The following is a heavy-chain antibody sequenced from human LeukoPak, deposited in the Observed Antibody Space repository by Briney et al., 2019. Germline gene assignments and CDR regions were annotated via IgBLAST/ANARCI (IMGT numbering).Heavy chain of an antibody. D-gene: IGHD1-26*01. CDR3: AKSGGYGLIDY. V-gene: IGHV4-34*01. J-gene: IGHJ4*02. Sequence: SETLSLTCVSMVGPSVVTTGAGSASPNPSLKSRVTISVDMSKSQFSLRLNSVTAADTAMYYCAKSGGYGLIDYWGQGTRVTVSS. CDR1: VGPSVVTT.